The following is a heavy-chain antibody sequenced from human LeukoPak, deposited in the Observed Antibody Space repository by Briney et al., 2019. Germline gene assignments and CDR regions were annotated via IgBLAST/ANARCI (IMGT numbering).Heavy chain of an antibody. Sequence: SETLSLTCTVSGGSINSDFWSWIRQPPGKGLEWIGYVYSTGSTNYNPSLSSRVSISIDTSKNQFSLKLTSVTAADTAVYYCAKVGAVADTQGMGYFDDWGQGTLVTVSS. CDR2: VYSTGST. V-gene: IGHV4-59*01. J-gene: IGHJ4*02. D-gene: IGHD6-19*01. CDR3: AKVGAVADTQGMGYFDD. CDR1: GGSINSDF.